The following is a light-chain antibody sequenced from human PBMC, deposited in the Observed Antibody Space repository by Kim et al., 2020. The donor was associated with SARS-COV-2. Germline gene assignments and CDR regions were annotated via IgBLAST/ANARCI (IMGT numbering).Light chain of an antibody. V-gene: IGKV3-11*01. CDR1: QSINTY. J-gene: IGKJ4*01. CDR3: QQRNSWPLT. CDR2: DAS. Sequence: EIVLTQSPGTLSLSPGEKATLSCRASQSINTYLAWYQHKPGQAPRLLIYDASNRATGIPARFSGSGSGTDFTLTISSLEPEDFAVYYCQQRNSWPLTFGGGTKVDIK.